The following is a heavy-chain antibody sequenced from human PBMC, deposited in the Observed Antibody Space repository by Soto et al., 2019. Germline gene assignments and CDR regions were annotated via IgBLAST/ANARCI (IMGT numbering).Heavy chain of an antibody. CDR3: ARDRRGNYGDYDYYYYGMDV. V-gene: IGHV3-33*01. J-gene: IGHJ6*02. CDR2: IWYDGSNK. CDR1: GFTFSSYG. D-gene: IGHD4-17*01. Sequence: GGSLRLSCAASGFTFSSYGMHWVRQAPGKGLEWVAVIWYDGSNKYYADSVKGRFTISRDNSKNTRYLQMNSLRAEDTAVYYCARDRRGNYGDYDYYYYGMDVWGQGTTVTVSS.